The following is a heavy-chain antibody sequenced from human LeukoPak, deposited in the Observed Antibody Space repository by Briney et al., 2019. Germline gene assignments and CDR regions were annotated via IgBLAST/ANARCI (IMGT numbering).Heavy chain of an antibody. CDR1: GFAFNSYS. CDR3: ARVAQGASTENYYYYYMDV. Sequence: GGSLRLSCAASGFAFNSYSIKWVRQAPGKGLEWVSSITSRSSHIYYADSVEGRFTISRDNAKNSLDLQMSSLRAEDTAVYYCARVAQGASTENYYYYYMDVWGKGTTVTVSS. D-gene: IGHD1-1*01. J-gene: IGHJ6*03. V-gene: IGHV3-21*01. CDR2: ITSRSSHI.